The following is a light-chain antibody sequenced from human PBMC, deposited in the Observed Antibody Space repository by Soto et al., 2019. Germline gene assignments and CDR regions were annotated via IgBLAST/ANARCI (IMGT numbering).Light chain of an antibody. CDR2: DDR. CDR1: NIGRKS. J-gene: IGLJ1*01. V-gene: IGLV3-21*02. Sequence: SYELTQSPSVSVAPGQTARITCGGNNIGRKSVHWYQQRPGQAPVLVVYDDRDRPSGIPERFSGSNSENTATLTISRVEAGDEADYYCQVWDISTDPNYVFGPGTKLTVL. CDR3: QVWDISTDPNYV.